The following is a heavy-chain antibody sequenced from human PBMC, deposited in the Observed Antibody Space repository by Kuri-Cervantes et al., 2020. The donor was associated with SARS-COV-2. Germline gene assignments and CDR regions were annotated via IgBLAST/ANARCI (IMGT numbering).Heavy chain of an antibody. D-gene: IGHD2-2*01. V-gene: IGHV1-8*02. CDR2: INPSGGST. CDR1: GYTFTSYG. J-gene: IGHJ6*03. CDR3: ARGDARPPHYYYYYMDV. Sequence: ASVKVSCKASGYTFTSYGISWVRQAPGQGLEWMGIINPSGGSTSYAQKFQGRVTMTRNTSISTAYMELSSLRSEDTAVYYCARGDARPPHYYYYYMDVWGKGTTVTVSS.